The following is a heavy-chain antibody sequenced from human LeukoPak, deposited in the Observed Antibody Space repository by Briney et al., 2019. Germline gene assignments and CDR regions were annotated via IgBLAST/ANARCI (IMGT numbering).Heavy chain of an antibody. V-gene: IGHV4-59*01. CDR2: IYSSGTT. D-gene: IGHD3/OR15-3a*01. CDR1: GGSLHRSF. Sequence: PSETLSLTCIVSGGSLHRSFWTWVRQPPGKGLQWIGRIYSSGTTDYSPSLKSRLTISIDTSMNQFSLSLASVTAADTAVYYCGRRPAVDGPIDNWGQGILVAVSS. CDR3: GRRPAVDGPIDN. J-gene: IGHJ4*02.